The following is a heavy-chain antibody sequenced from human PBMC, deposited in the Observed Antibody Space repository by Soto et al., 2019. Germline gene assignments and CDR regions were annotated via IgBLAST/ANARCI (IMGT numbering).Heavy chain of an antibody. CDR2: MNPNSGNT. Sequence: ASVKVSCKASGYTFTSYDINWVRQATGQGREWMGWMNPNSGNTGYAQKFQGRVTMTRNTSISTAYMELSSLRSEDTAVYYCARAAYYDFWSGYYPPYYYYGMDVWGQGXTVTVYS. CDR3: ARAAYYDFWSGYYPPYYYYGMDV. V-gene: IGHV1-8*01. D-gene: IGHD3-3*01. J-gene: IGHJ6*02. CDR1: GYTFTSYD.